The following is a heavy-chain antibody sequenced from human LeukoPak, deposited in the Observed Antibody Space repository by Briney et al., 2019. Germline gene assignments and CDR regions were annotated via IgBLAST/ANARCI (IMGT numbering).Heavy chain of an antibody. V-gene: IGHV3-23*01. J-gene: IGHJ4*02. CDR2: ISGSGGST. CDR1: GFTFSTYA. CDR3: AKALTVTTSPFDY. D-gene: IGHD4-17*01. Sequence: GGSLRLSCAASGFTFSTYAMTWVRQAPGKGLEWVSAISGSGGSTYYADSVKGRFTISRDNSKNTLYLQMNSLRAEDTAVYYCAKALTVTTSPFDYWGQGTLVTVSS.